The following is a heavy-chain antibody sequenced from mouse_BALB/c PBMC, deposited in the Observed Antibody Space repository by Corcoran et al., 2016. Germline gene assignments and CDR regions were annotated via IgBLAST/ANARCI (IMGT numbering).Heavy chain of an antibody. V-gene: IGHV9-1*02. Sequence: QIQLVQSGPELKKPGETVKISCKASGCTFTNYGMNWVKQSPGKGLKWMGWINTYTGEPTYADDFKGRFAFSFETSASTAYLQINNLKNEDMATYFCARAPLAYYAMDYWGQGTSVTVSS. CDR3: ARAPLAYYAMDY. CDR2: INTYTGEP. J-gene: IGHJ4*01. CDR1: GCTFTNYG.